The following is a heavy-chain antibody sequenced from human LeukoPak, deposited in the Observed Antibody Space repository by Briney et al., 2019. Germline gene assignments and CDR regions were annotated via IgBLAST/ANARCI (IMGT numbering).Heavy chain of an antibody. J-gene: IGHJ4*02. CDR1: GFSFSDYW. CDR2: VKDDGIEK. D-gene: IGHD3-10*01. CDR3: AREASLLWLGERGYFDY. V-gene: IGHV3-7*03. Sequence: GGSLRLSCAASGFSFSDYWMSWVRQAPGKGLEWVANVKDDGIEKYYVDSVKGRFTISRDNAKNSLYLQINSLRAEDTAVYYYAREASLLWLGERGYFDYWGQGTLVIVSS.